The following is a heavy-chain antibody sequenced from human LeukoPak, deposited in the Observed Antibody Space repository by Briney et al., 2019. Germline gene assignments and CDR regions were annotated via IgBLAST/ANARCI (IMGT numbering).Heavy chain of an antibody. J-gene: IGHJ6*02. CDR3: ARADRDGMDV. CDR1: GYTFTSYA. Sequence: ASVKVSCKASGYTFTSYAMDWVRQAPGQRLEWMGWISAGNGNTKYSQKFQGRVTITRDRSASTVYMELSSLRSEDTAVYYCARADRDGMDVWGQGTTVTVSS. V-gene: IGHV1-3*01. CDR2: ISAGNGNT.